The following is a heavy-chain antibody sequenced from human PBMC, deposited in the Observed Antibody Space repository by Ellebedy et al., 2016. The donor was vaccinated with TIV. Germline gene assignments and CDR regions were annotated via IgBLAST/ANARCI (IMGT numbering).Heavy chain of an antibody. CDR1: RFTVSSSF. Sequence: GESLKISCEGFRFTVSSSFMTWVRQAPGKGLEWVSGIDSGGKTFYADSVKGRFTISRDNSKNTVFLQMNSLRPEDTAVYYCAAWLRFGDLVPFDPWGQGTLVTVSS. D-gene: IGHD3-10*01. J-gene: IGHJ5*02. V-gene: IGHV3-66*01. CDR2: IDSGGKT. CDR3: AAWLRFGDLVPFDP.